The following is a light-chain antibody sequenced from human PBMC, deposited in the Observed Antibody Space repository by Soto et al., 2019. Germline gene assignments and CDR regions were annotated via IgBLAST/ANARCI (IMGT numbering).Light chain of an antibody. CDR2: GAS. Sequence: EIVLTQSPGTLSLSPGERATLSCRASQSVSSSYLAWYQQKPGQAPRLLIYGASSRATGIPDRFSGSGSGTDFTLTISRLVPEDFAVYYCQQYGRTFGQGTKVEIK. CDR3: QQYGRT. J-gene: IGKJ1*01. CDR1: QSVSSSY. V-gene: IGKV3-20*01.